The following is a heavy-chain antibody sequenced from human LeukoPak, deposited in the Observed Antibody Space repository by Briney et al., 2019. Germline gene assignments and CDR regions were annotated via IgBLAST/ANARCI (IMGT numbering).Heavy chain of an antibody. D-gene: IGHD5-18*01. J-gene: IGHJ4*02. CDR1: GYTFTSYD. CDR3: ARRNTAMVAGLDY. CDR2: MNPNSGNT. V-gene: IGHV1-8*01. Sequence: ASVKVSCKASGYTFTSYDINWVRQATGQGLEWMGWMNPNSGNTGYAQKFQGRVTMTRNTSISTAFMELSGLRSEDTAVYFCARRNTAMVAGLDYWGQGSLVTVSS.